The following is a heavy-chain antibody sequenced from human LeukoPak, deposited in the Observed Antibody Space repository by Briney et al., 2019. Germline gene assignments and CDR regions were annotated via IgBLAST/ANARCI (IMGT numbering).Heavy chain of an antibody. V-gene: IGHV1-3*01. CDR1: GYTFTSYA. CDR2: INAGNGNT. J-gene: IGHJ5*02. D-gene: IGHD3-10*01. Sequence: ASVKVSCTASGYTFTSYAMHWVRQAPGQRLEWMGWINAGNGNTKNSQKFQGRVTITRDPSASTAYMELSSLVSEDTAVYYCARGREITMVRGVINNWFDPWGQGTLVTVSS. CDR3: ARGREITMVRGVINNWFDP.